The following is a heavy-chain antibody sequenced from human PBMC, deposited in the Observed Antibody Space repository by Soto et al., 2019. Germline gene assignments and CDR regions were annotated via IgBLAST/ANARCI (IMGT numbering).Heavy chain of an antibody. Sequence: PGGSLRLSCATSGFPFSAFAMNWVRHAPGKGLEWVSLLYADGSSYYADSVKGRFTISRDNSKNTLYLQMNSLRVEDTAVYYCARDADYSSSFDCWGRGTLVTVSS. CDR3: ARDADYSSSFDC. D-gene: IGHD6-13*01. CDR2: LYADGSS. CDR1: GFPFSAFA. V-gene: IGHV3-66*01. J-gene: IGHJ5*01.